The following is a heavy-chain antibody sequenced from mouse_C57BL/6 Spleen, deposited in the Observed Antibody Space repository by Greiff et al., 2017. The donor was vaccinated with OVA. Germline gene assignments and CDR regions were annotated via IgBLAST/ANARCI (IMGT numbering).Heavy chain of an antibody. CDR1: GYTFTDYE. CDR3: TRGPSTALYAMDY. Sequence: QVTLKESGAELVRPGASVTLSCKASGYTFTDYEMHWVKQTPVHGLEWIGAIDPETGGTAYNQKFKGKAILTADKSSSTAYMELRSLTSEDSAVYYCTRGPSTALYAMDYWGQGTSVTVSS. J-gene: IGHJ4*01. V-gene: IGHV1-15*01. D-gene: IGHD3-2*01. CDR2: IDPETGGT.